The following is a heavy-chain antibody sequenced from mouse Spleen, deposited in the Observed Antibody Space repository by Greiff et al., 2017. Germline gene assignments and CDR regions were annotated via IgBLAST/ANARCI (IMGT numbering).Heavy chain of an antibody. CDR2: IWAGGST. D-gene: IGHD2-4*01. Sequence: QVQLQQSGPGLVAPSQSLSITCTVSGFSLTSYGVHWVRQPPGKGLEWLGVIWAGGSTNYNSALMSRLSISKDNSKSQVFLKMNSLQTDDTAMYYCARDSNYDYDGAYWGQGTGHCLC. V-gene: IGHV2-9*02. CDR3: ARDSNYDYDGAY. CDR1: GFSLTSYG. J-gene: IGHJ3*01.